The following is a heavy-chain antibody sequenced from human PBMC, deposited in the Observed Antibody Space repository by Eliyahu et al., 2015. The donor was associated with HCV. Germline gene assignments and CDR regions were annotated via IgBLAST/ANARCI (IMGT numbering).Heavy chain of an antibody. CDR2: TWYDGRNK. J-gene: IGHJ3*02. CDR1: GFTFSSYG. V-gene: IGHV3-33*01. CDR3: ARGGYCSGGSCSHDVFDI. Sequence: QVQLVESGGGVVQPGRSLRLSCAASGFTFSSYGMHWVRQAPGKGLEWLAVTWYDGRNKYYADSVKGRFTISRDNSKNTLYLQMNSLRAEDTAIYYCARGGYCSGGSCSHDVFDIWGQGTKVTVSS. D-gene: IGHD2-15*01.